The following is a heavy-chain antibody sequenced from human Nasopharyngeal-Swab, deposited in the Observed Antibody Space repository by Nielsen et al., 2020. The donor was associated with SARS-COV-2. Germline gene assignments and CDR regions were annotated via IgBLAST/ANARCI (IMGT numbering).Heavy chain of an antibody. CDR3: ARGRGYAHPVDY. J-gene: IGHJ4*02. D-gene: IGHD1-1*01. Sequence: WIRQPPGKGLEWVGYINFSGTTNYNPSLKSRVTIPVDTSKNQFSLILNSMTAADTAVYYCARGRGYAHPVDYWGQGIPVTVSS. CDR2: INFSGTT. V-gene: IGHV4-59*01.